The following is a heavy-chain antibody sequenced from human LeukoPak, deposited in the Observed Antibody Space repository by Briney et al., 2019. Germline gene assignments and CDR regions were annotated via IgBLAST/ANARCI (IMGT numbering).Heavy chain of an antibody. Sequence: PGGSLRLSCAASGFTFSDTYMSWIRQAPGKGLEWVSYISSSASTIYYTDSVKGRFTISRDSAKNSLYLQLNSLRAEDTAVYYCARGLRWNDYWGKGTLVAVSS. D-gene: IGHD4-23*01. V-gene: IGHV3-11*04. CDR2: ISSSASTI. CDR1: GFTFSDTY. CDR3: ARGLRWNDY. J-gene: IGHJ4*02.